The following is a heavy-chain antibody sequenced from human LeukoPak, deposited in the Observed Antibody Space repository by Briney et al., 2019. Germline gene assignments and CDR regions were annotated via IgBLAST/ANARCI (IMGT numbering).Heavy chain of an antibody. V-gene: IGHV3-23*01. CDR3: ARDYTYCSGSRCYDRFDY. CDR2: ISGGGGST. D-gene: IGHD2-15*01. CDR1: GGSFSRYF. J-gene: IGHJ4*02. Sequence: HPSETLSLTCTVSGGSFSRYFWTWIRQAPGKGLEWVSAISGGGGSTYYADSVKGRFTISRDNSKNTLYLQMNSLTAEDTAVYYCARDYTYCSGSRCYDRFDYWGQGIRVTVSS.